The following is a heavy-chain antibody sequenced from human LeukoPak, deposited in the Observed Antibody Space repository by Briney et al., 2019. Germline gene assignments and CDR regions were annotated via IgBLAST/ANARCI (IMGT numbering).Heavy chain of an antibody. CDR1: GFTVSRNY. Sequence: GGSLRLSCAASGFTVSRNYMSWVRQAPGKGLEWVSVIYSGDSTYYADSVEGRFTISRDNSKNMMYLQMNSLGAGDTAVYYCANHYCGGNCGGFDVWGQGTMVTVSS. D-gene: IGHD2-21*02. CDR2: IYSGDST. J-gene: IGHJ3*01. CDR3: ANHYCGGNCGGFDV. V-gene: IGHV3-53*01.